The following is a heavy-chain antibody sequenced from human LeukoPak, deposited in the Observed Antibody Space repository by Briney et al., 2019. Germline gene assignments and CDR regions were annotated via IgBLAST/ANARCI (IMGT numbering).Heavy chain of an antibody. V-gene: IGHV3-48*01. CDR2: ISSNTI. D-gene: IGHD5-18*01. Sequence: GGSLRLSCAASGFTVSSNYMSWVRQAPGKGLEWVSYISSNTIYYADSVKGRFTISRDNAKNSLYLQMSSLRVEDTAVYYCARDPRGITALVDYFDYWGQGTLVTVSS. CDR3: ARDPRGITALVDYFDY. CDR1: GFTVSSNY. J-gene: IGHJ4*02.